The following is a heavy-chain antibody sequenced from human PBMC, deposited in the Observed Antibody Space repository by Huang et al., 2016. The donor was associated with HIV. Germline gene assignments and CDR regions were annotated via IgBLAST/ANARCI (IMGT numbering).Heavy chain of an antibody. D-gene: IGHD6-19*01. CDR3: ARQDTSGWYADPYYFDY. V-gene: IGHV4-39*01. CDR1: GGSISTSGYY. Sequence: QLQLQESGPGLVKPSETLSLTCTVSGGSISTSGYYWGWIRQPPGKGLEWIGSIYYSGSTPDNPSLKSRVTISGDTSKSQFSLKLSSVTAADTAVYYCARQDTSGWYADPYYFDYWGQGTLVTVSS. CDR2: IYYSGST. J-gene: IGHJ4*02.